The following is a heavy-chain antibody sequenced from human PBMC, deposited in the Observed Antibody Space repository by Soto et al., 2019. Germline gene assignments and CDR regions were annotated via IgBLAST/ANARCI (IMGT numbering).Heavy chain of an antibody. J-gene: IGHJ5*02. CDR3: ARSRYCSSTSCLNWFDP. CDR2: ISSSSSYI. Sequence: PGGSLRLSCAASGFTFSSYSMNWVRQAPGKGLEWVSSISSSSSYIYYADSVKGRFTISRDNAKNSLYLQMNSLRAEDTALYYCARSRYCSSTSCLNWFDPWGQGTLVTVSS. D-gene: IGHD2-2*01. V-gene: IGHV3-21*01. CDR1: GFTFSSYS.